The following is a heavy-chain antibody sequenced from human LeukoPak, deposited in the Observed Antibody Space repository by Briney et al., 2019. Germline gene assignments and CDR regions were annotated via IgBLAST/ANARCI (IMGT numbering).Heavy chain of an antibody. CDR2: ISVHNGNT. CDR1: GYTFTSYG. D-gene: IGHD5-12*01. CDR3: ARDLHSGYGQDY. V-gene: IGHV1-18*01. J-gene: IGHJ4*02. Sequence: ASVKVSCKASGYTFTSYGISWVRQAPGQGLEWMGWISVHNGNTNYAQKLQGRVTMTTDTSTSTAYMELRSLRSDDTAVYYCARDLHSGYGQDYWGQGTLVTVAS.